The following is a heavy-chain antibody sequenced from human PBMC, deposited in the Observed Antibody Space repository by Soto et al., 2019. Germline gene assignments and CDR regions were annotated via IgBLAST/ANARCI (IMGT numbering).Heavy chain of an antibody. J-gene: IGHJ4*02. V-gene: IGHV3-48*01. CDR3: ARGGIVANPPLDY. CDR1: GFTFSSYS. Sequence: PGGSLRLSCAASGFTFSSYSMNWVRQAPGKGLEWVSYISSSGSTIYYADSVKGRFTISRDNSKNTLYLQMNSLRAEDTAVYYCARGGIVANPPLDYWGQGTLVTVSS. D-gene: IGHD3-22*01. CDR2: ISSSGSTI.